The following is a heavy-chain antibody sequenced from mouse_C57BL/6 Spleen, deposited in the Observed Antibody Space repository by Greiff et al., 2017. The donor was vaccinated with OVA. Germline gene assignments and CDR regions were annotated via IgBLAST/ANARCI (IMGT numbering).Heavy chain of an antibody. V-gene: IGHV5-16*01. Sequence: DVKLVESEGGLVQPGSSMKLSCTASGFTFSDYYMAWVRQVPEKGLEWVANINYDGSSTYYLDSLKSRFIISRDNAKNILYLQMSSLKSEDTATYYCARIYDDYDVGYYAMDYWGQGTSVTVSS. CDR1: GFTFSDYY. CDR3: ARIYDDYDVGYYAMDY. CDR2: INYDGSST. D-gene: IGHD2-4*01. J-gene: IGHJ4*01.